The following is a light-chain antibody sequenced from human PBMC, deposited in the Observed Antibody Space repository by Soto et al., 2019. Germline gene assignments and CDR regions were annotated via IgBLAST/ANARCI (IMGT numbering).Light chain of an antibody. CDR1: QSIDKW. J-gene: IGKJ1*01. V-gene: IGKV1-5*03. CDR3: QQYDTSSRT. CDR2: KAS. Sequence: DFPMTQSPSTLSASVGDRVTITCRASQSIDKWLAWYQQKPGKAPKLMIYKASTLESGVPSRFSGSGSGTEFTLTINSLQPDDFATYYCQQYDTSSRTFGQGTKVEMK.